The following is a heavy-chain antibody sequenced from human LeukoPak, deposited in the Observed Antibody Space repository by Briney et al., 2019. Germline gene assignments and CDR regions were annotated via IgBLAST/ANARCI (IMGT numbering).Heavy chain of an antibody. D-gene: IGHD3-10*01. CDR1: GGSISSYY. V-gene: IGHV4-4*07. CDR3: ARNLFRRGSPYGSGTNRLNNWFDP. CDR2: IYTSDNA. Sequence: PSETLSLTCTVSGGSISSYYWSWIRQPAGKGLEWIGRIYTSDNANYNPSLKSRVTMSVDTSKNQVSLRLSSVTAADTAVYYCARNLFRRGSPYGSGTNRLNNWFDPWGQGTLVTVSS. J-gene: IGHJ5*02.